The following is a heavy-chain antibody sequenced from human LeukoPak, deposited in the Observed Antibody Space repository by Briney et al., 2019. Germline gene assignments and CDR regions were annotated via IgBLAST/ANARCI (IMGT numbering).Heavy chain of an antibody. CDR3: ARDSLYSGSYYYYYYMDV. J-gene: IGHJ6*03. Sequence: ASVTVSCKASGYTFTSYYMHWVRQAPGQGLEWMGVINPSGGSTSYAQKFQGRVTMTRDMSTSTVYMELSSLRSEDTAVYYCARDSLYSGSYYYYYYMDVWGKGTTVTVSS. CDR1: GYTFTSYY. D-gene: IGHD1-26*01. V-gene: IGHV1-46*01. CDR2: INPSGGST.